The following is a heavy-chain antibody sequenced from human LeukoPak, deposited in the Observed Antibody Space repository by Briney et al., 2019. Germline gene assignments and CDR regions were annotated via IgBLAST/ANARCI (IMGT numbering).Heavy chain of an antibody. D-gene: IGHD1-26*01. CDR3: ARLGGEPDY. CDR2: ISSSSSTI. V-gene: IGHV3-48*01. CDR1: GFTFSSYS. J-gene: IGHJ4*02. Sequence: GGSLRLSCAASGFTFSSYSMNWVRQAPGKGLEWVSYISSSSSTIYYADSVKGRFTISRDNAKNSLYLQMSSLRAEDTAVYYCARLGGEPDYWGQGTLVTVSS.